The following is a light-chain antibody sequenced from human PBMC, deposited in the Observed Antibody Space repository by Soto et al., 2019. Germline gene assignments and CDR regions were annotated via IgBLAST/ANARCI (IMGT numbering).Light chain of an antibody. J-gene: IGLJ3*02. CDR1: GSNIGTNF. V-gene: IGLV1-47*01. CDR3: AAWDDTLSGRV. CDR2: RND. Sequence: QSVLTQPPSASGTPGQRVTISCSGGGSNIGTNFVYWYQHLPGAAPKLVIYRNDQRPSGVPERFSGSKSGTSASLAISGLRSEDEADYYCAAWDDTLSGRVFGGGTKLTV.